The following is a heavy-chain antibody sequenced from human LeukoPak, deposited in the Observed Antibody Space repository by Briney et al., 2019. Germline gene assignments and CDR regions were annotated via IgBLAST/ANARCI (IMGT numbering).Heavy chain of an antibody. J-gene: IGHJ3*02. CDR3: AREAVCTNGVCSREYAFDI. CDR2: IIPIFGTA. V-gene: IGHV1-69*13. CDR1: GGTFSSYA. D-gene: IGHD2-8*01. Sequence: VKVSCKASGGTFSSYAISWVRQAPGPGLEWMGGIIPIFGTANYAQKFQGRVTITTDESTSTAYMELSSLRSEDTAVYYCAREAVCTNGVCSREYAFDIWGQGTMVTVSS.